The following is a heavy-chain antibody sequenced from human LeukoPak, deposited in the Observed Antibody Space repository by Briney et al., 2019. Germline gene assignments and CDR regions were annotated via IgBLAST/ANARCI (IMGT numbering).Heavy chain of an antibody. CDR1: GYTFTSYD. CDR2: MNPNSGNT. D-gene: IGHD2-15*01. J-gene: IGHJ6*02. V-gene: IGHV1-8*01. CDR3: ARVVADIVVVVAADGMDV. Sequence: ASVKVSCKASGYTFTSYDINWVRQATGQGLEGMGWMNPNSGNTGYAQKFQGRVTMTRNTSISTAYMELSSLRSEDTAVYYCARVVADIVVVVAADGMDVWGQGTTVTVSS.